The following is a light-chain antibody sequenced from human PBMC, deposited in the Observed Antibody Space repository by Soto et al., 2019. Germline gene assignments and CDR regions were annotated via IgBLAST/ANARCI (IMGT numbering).Light chain of an antibody. CDR3: QQFKSYPIT. J-gene: IGKJ5*01. CDR1: QGISSD. Sequence: DIQLTQSPSFLSASVGDRVTITCRSSQGISSDLAWYQQNPGKAPKLLIYAASTLQNGVPSTFSGSGSGTEFTLTLSLLQPDDFGTYYCQQFKSYPITFGHGTRLEIK. CDR2: AAS. V-gene: IGKV1-9*01.